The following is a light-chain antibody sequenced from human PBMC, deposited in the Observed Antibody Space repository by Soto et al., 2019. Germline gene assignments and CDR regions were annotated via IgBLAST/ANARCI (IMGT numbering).Light chain of an antibody. Sequence: DIQMTQSPSSLSASVGDRVTITCRASQSISSYLNWYQQKPGKAPKLLIDAASSLQSGVPSRFSGSGSVTEFTLPISSLQPEDFATYYCQQSYSTPDTCGQGTKLEIK. CDR1: QSISSY. CDR2: AAS. CDR3: QQSYSTPDT. J-gene: IGKJ2*01. V-gene: IGKV1-39*01.